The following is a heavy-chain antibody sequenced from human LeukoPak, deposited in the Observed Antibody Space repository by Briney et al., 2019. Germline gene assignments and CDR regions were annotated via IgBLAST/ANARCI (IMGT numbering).Heavy chain of an antibody. CDR3: AGPGAGDLDY. J-gene: IGHJ4*02. Sequence: TSETLSLTCAVYGGPFGVYYWGWVRQPPGKGLEWIGEINHSGSTNYSPSLKSRVTISVDTSKNHFSLKLSSVTAADTAVYYCAGPGAGDLDYWGQGTLVTVSS. CDR1: GGPFGVYY. V-gene: IGHV4-34*01. D-gene: IGHD3-10*01. CDR2: INHSGST.